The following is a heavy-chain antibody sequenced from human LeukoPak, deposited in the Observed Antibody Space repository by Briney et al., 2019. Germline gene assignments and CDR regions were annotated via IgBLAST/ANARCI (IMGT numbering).Heavy chain of an antibody. D-gene: IGHD4-17*01. CDR2: LYYSGST. V-gene: IGHV4-39*07. Sequence: PSGTLSLTCTVAGDSISSSTSYWAWIRQSPGKGLEWIGSLYYSGSTYYNPSLKSRLIISIDTSKNQFSLRLRSVTAADTAVYYCARTSGYGSVDGDYDRRFDSWGQGTLVTVSP. CDR3: ARTSGYGSVDGDYDRRFDS. J-gene: IGHJ4*02. CDR1: GDSISSSTSY.